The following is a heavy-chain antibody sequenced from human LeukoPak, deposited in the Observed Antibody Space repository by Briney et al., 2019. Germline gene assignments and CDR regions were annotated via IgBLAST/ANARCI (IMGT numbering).Heavy chain of an antibody. CDR3: ARVRVGATRDFDY. J-gene: IGHJ4*02. CDR1: GYTFTNYY. Sequence: ASVKVSCTASGYTFTNYYLHWVRQAPGQGLEWMGIIIPGGGSTSYAQKFQGRVTMTRDTSTNTVYMELSSLRSEDTAIYYCARVRVGATRDFDYWGQGTQVTVSS. CDR2: IIPGGGST. V-gene: IGHV1-46*01. D-gene: IGHD1-26*01.